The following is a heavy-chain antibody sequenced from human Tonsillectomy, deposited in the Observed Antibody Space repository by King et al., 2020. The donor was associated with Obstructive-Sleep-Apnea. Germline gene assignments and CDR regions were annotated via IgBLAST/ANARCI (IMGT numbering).Heavy chain of an antibody. CDR1: GFTFISYA. J-gene: IGHJ4*02. V-gene: IGHV3-23*04. Sequence: VQLVESGGGLVQPGGSLRLSCAASGFTFISYAMSWVRQAPGRGLAWVSAISGSGGSTYYADSVKGRFTISRDNSKNTLYLQMNSLRAEDTAVYYCANAPSPLEYYFDYWGQGTLVTVSS. CDR3: ANAPSPLEYYFDY. D-gene: IGHD3-16*02. CDR2: ISGSGGST.